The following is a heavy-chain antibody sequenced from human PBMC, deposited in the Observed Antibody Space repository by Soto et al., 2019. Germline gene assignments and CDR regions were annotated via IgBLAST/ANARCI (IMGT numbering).Heavy chain of an antibody. CDR2: IKVGSSRI. D-gene: IGHD2-2*01. J-gene: IGHJ1*01. V-gene: IGHV3-21*01. Sequence: PRGSLRLSCIGSGFSFSAYNMNWVRQAPGKGLEWVSSIKVGSSRIYQPDSMKGRFTISRDDARNSVYLQINSLRAEDTALYFCVRSTKIGVRGDFWGRGTQVTVSS. CDR1: GFSFSAYN. CDR3: VRSTKIGVRGDF.